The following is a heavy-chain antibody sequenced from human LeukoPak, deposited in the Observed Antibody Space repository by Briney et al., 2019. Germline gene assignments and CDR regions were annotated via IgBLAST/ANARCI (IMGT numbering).Heavy chain of an antibody. V-gene: IGHV4-39*07. CDR3: ARGALPLYYYDSSGYYY. J-gene: IGHJ4*02. D-gene: IGHD3-22*01. Sequence: SETLSLTCTVSGGSISSRHHYWGWIRQPPGKGLEWIGEINHSGSTNYNPSLKSRVTISVDTSKNQFSLKLSSVTAADTAVYYCARGALPLYYYDSSGYYYWGQGTLVTVSS. CDR2: INHSGST. CDR1: GGSISSRHHY.